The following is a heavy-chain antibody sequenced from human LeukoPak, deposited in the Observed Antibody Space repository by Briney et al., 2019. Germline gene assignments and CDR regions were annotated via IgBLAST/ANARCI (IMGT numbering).Heavy chain of an antibody. J-gene: IGHJ3*02. CDR1: GYTFTSYY. Sequence: GASVKVSCKASGYTFTSYYMHWVRQAPGQGVEWMGIINPSGCSTSYAQKFQGRVTMTRDTSTSTVYMELSSLRSEDTAVYYCARAQMATSSGAAFDIWGQGTMVTVSS. CDR2: INPSGCST. D-gene: IGHD5-24*01. CDR3: ARAQMATSSGAAFDI. V-gene: IGHV1-46*01.